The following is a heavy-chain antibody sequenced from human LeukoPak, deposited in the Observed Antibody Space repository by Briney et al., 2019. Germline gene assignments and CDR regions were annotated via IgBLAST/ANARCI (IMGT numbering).Heavy chain of an antibody. CDR3: ARREKTDKKFDF. J-gene: IGHJ4*02. CDR2: IIPIFGTA. D-gene: IGHD2-15*01. Sequence: SVTVSCKASGGTFNIYAIRWERPAPGQGLEWMGGIIPIFGTANYAQRFQGRVTITADESTSTAYMELTSLRSDDTAVYYCARREKTDKKFDFWGQGTLVTVSS. V-gene: IGHV1-69*13. CDR1: GGTFNIYA.